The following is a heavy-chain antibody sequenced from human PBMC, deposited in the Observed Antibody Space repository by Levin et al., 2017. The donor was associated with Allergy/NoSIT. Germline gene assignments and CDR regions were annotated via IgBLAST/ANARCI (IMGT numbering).Heavy chain of an antibody. V-gene: IGHV3-21*01. CDR2: ISSSSRYI. D-gene: IGHD3-22*01. CDR1: GFTFTTYS. CDR3: ARDGTTKYYFDSLRGWIDP. J-gene: IGHJ5*02. Sequence: GGSLRLSCAASGFTFTTYSMNWVRQAPGKGLEWVSSISSSSRYIYYADSVKGRFTISRDNAKNSLYLQMNSLRAEDTAVYYCARDGTTKYYFDSLRGWIDPWGQGTLVTVSS.